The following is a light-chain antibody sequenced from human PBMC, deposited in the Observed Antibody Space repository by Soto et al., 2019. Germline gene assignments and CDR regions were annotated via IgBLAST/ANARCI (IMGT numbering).Light chain of an antibody. CDR2: GAS. V-gene: IGKV1-27*01. J-gene: IGKJ1*01. CDR3: QRYNYAPRA. CDR1: QAINNY. Sequence: DFQMTQSPSSLSASIGDRVTITCRASQAINNYLAWYQQKPGKVPKLLIYGASTLHSGVPSRFRGSASGTDFTLTISSLQPEDVATYYCQRYNYAPRAFGQGTKVEIK.